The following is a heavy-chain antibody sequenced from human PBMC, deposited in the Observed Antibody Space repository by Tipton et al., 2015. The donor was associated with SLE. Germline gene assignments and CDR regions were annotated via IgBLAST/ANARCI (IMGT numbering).Heavy chain of an antibody. CDR3: TTDNEAYGMDV. D-gene: IGHD2-8*01. V-gene: IGHV3-15*01. CDR2: VKGKSDGGAT. J-gene: IGHJ6*02. CDR1: GFSFTNAW. Sequence: SLRLSCAVSGFSFTNAWLSWVRLAPGKGLEWLGRVKGKSDGGATEYAAPVKGRFILSRDDSKNKVYLQMNSLKTEDTGFYYCTTDNEAYGMDVWGQGTTVTVSS.